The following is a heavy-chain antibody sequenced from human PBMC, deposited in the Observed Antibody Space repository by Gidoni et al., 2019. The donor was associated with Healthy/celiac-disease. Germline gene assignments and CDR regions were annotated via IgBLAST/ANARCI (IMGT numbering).Heavy chain of an antibody. D-gene: IGHD3-16*02. J-gene: IGHJ4*02. CDR2: IYHSGST. CDR3: ARGVLDSDSYDYVWGSYRPRFDY. Sequence: QLQLQESGSGLVKPSQTLSLTCAVSGGSISSGGYSWSWIRQPPGKGLEWIGYIYHSGSTYYNPSLKSRVTISVDRSKNQFSLKLSSVTAADTAVYYCARGVLDSDSYDYVWGSYRPRFDYWGQGTLVTVSS. CDR1: GGSISSGGYS. V-gene: IGHV4-30-2*01.